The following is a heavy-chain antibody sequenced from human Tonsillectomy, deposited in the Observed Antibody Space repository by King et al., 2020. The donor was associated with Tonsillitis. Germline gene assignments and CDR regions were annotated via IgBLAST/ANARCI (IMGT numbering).Heavy chain of an antibody. CDR2: IYHSGST. CDR1: GYSISSGYY. J-gene: IGHJ4*02. D-gene: IGHD1-26*01. V-gene: IGHV4-38-2*01. CDR3: ARWWEIPRGLYFDY. Sequence: VQLQESGPGLVKPSETLSLTCAVSGYSISSGYYWGWIRQPPGKGLEWIGSIYHSGSTYYNPSLKSRVTISVDTSKNQFSLKLSSVTAADTAVYYCARWWEIPRGLYFDYWGQGTLGTVSS.